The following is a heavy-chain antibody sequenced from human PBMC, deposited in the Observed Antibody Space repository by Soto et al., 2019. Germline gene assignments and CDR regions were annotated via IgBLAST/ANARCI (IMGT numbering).Heavy chain of an antibody. V-gene: IGHV3-48*03. D-gene: IGHD6-19*01. Sequence: EVQLVQPGGGLVQPGGSLRLSCAVSGFTLSSYEMNWVRQAPGKGLEWVSYISSSGKTINYADSVKGRFTITRDNAKHSLFLQMNSLRAEDTAVYYCARGLGSGWPYFDNWGQGTLVTVSS. CDR3: ARGLGSGWPYFDN. CDR1: GFTLSSYE. CDR2: ISSSGKTI. J-gene: IGHJ4*02.